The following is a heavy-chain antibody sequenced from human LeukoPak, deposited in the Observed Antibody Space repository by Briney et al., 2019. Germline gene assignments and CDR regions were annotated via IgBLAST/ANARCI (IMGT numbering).Heavy chain of an antibody. D-gene: IGHD1-7*01. V-gene: IGHV3-74*01. CDR1: GFTFSSYW. Sequence: GSLLLSCAASGFTFSSYWMHWVRQAPGKGLVWVSRINSDGSSTSYADSVKGRFTISRDNAKNTLYLQMNRLRAEDTAVYYCARDLGELELIYYYYYMDVWGKGTTVTVSS. J-gene: IGHJ6*03. CDR2: INSDGSST. CDR3: ARDLGELELIYYYYYMDV.